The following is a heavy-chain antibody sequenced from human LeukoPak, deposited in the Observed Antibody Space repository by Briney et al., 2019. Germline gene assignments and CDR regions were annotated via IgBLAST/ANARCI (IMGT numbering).Heavy chain of an antibody. CDR2: IYPGDSDT. D-gene: IGHD2-15*01. CDR3: ARQIDCSGGSCPRSFDL. CDR1: GYSFTNYW. V-gene: IGHV5-51*01. Sequence: KVSCKGSGYSFTNYWIGWVRQMPGKGLEWMGIIYPGDSDTKYSPSFQGQVTISADKSISTAYLQWSSLKASDTAMYYCARQIDCSGGSCPRSFDLWGRGTLVTVSS. J-gene: IGHJ2*01.